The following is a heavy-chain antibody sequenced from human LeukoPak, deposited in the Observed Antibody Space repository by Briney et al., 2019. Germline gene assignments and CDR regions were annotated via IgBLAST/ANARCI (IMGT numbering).Heavy chain of an antibody. CDR3: ARDTPAYYYDSSGYISFDY. CDR2: IYYSGST. CDR1: GGSISSSSYY. J-gene: IGHJ4*02. D-gene: IGHD3-22*01. Sequence: SETLSLTCTVSGGSISSSSYYWGWIRQPPGKGLEWIGSIYYSGSTYYNPSLKSRVTISVDTSKNQFSLKLSSVTAADTAVYYCARDTPAYYYDSSGYISFDYWGQGTLVTVSS. V-gene: IGHV4-39*07.